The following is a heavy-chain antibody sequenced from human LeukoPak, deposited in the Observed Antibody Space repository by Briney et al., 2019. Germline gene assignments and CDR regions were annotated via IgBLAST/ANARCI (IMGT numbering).Heavy chain of an antibody. V-gene: IGHV3-53*01. CDR2: IYSGGST. D-gene: IGHD3-10*01. J-gene: IGHJ6*02. Sequence: GGSLRLSCAASGLTFSSNYMSWVRQAPGKGLEWVSVIYSGGSTYYADSVKGRFTISRDNSKNTLYLQMNSLRAEDTAVYYCAKETMVRGVGYYYGMDVWGQGTTVTVSS. CDR1: GLTFSSNY. CDR3: AKETMVRGVGYYYGMDV.